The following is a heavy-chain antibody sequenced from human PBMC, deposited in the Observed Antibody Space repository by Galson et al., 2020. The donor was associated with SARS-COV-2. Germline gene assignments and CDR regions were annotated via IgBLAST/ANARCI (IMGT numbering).Heavy chain of an antibody. D-gene: IGHD6-13*01. CDR3: AKETDEHTSSWYDY. J-gene: IGHJ4*02. V-gene: IGHV3-30-3*02. Sequence: GGSLRLSCAASGFTFSSSAMHWVRQAPGKGLEWVAIISYDGTTKYNSDSVKGRFTIFRDNSKKMLYLQMNSLRPDDSGVYYCAKETDEHTSSWYDYWGQGTLVTVSS. CDR1: GFTFSSSA. CDR2: ISYDGTTK.